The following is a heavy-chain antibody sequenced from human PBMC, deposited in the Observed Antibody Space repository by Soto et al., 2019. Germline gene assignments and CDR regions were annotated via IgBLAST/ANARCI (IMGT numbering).Heavy chain of an antibody. J-gene: IGHJ4*02. D-gene: IGHD4-17*01. Sequence: GGSLRLSCAASEFTFTNAWMSWVRQAPGKGLEWVGRIKSKTAGGTTDYAAPVQGRFTISRDESRNTLYLQMNSLKTEDTAVYYCTSLYYGHWGQGTPVTVSS. CDR3: TSLYYGH. CDR2: IKSKTAGGTT. CDR1: EFTFTNAW. V-gene: IGHV3-15*01.